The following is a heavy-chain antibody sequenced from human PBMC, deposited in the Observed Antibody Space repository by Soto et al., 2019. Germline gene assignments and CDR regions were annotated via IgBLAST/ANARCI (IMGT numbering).Heavy chain of an antibody. D-gene: IGHD3-9*01. V-gene: IGHV4-34*01. CDR2: INHSGST. J-gene: IGHJ6*02. CDR3: ARVRYFDWFPGAHSGMAV. Sequence: SSALCRGTVRGYDGSWIRKTPGKGLEWIGEINHSGSTNYNPSLKSRVTISVDTSKNQFSLKLSSVTAADTGVYYCARVRYFDWFPGAHSGMAVRGHGTTVTVS. CDR1: RGTVRGYD.